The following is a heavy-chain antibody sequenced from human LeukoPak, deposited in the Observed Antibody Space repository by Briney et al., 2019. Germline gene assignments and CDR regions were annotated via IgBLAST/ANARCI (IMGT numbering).Heavy chain of an antibody. CDR1: GYTFTSYG. J-gene: IGHJ6*03. Sequence: ASVKVSCKASGYTFTSYGISWVRQAPGQGLEWMEWISAYNGNTNYVQKLQGRVTMTTDTSTSTAYMELRSLRSDDTAVYYCARLPLPDPDYYYYYMDVWGKGTTVTVSS. CDR2: ISAYNGNT. D-gene: IGHD1-14*01. CDR3: ARLPLPDPDYYYYYMDV. V-gene: IGHV1-18*01.